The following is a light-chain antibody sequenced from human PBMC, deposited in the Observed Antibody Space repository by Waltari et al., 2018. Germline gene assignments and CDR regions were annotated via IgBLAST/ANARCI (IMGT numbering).Light chain of an antibody. V-gene: IGLV1-51*01. CDR3: ATWDNSLTDVV. CDR2: DNN. CDR1: SSHIGNYF. J-gene: IGLJ2*01. Sequence: QSVLTQPPSVSAAPGQKVTISFSGSSSHIGNYFVSWYHQLPGAAPKLLIYDNNKRPSGIPDRFSASKSGTSATLGITGLQIGDEADYYCATWDNSLTDVVFGGGTKLTVL.